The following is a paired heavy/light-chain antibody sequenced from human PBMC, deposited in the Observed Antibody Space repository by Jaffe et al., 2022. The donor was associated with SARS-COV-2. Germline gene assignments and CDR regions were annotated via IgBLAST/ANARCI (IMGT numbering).Light chain of an antibody. J-gene: IGKJ1*01. Sequence: DIQMTQSPSSLSASVGDRVTITCRASHDISNYLTWFQQKPGKVPKVLIYAAFTLQSGVPSRFSGGGSGTDFTLTINNLQPEDVATYYCQKSDSAPWAFGQGTKVEIK. CDR1: HDISNY. CDR2: AAF. CDR3: QKSDSAPWA. V-gene: IGKV1-27*01.
Heavy chain of an antibody. J-gene: IGHJ4*02. CDR3: VRDLRYVETSDDY. CDR1: GFTFSNYA. Sequence: QVQLVESGGGVVQPGRSLRLSCAASGFTFSNYAMHWVRQAPGKGLEWVAIISFDGKKEYYADSVKGRFTISRDNSKNTVYLQMNSLRVEDTAVYYCVRDLRYVETSDDYWGQGTLVTVSS. D-gene: IGHD5-18*01. V-gene: IGHV3-30*04. CDR2: ISFDGKKE.